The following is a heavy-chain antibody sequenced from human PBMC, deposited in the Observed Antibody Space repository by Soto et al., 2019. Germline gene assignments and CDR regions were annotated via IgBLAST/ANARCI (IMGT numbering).Heavy chain of an antibody. D-gene: IGHD3-22*01. CDR3: ARDLGYYDSSGYRNWFDP. Sequence: SETLSLTCTVSGGSISSYYWSWIRQPPGKGLEWIGYIYYSGSTNYNPSLKSRVTISVDTSKNQFSLKLSSVTAADTAVYYCARDLGYYDSSGYRNWFDPWGQGTLVPVSS. CDR2: IYYSGST. CDR1: GGSISSYY. V-gene: IGHV4-59*01. J-gene: IGHJ5*02.